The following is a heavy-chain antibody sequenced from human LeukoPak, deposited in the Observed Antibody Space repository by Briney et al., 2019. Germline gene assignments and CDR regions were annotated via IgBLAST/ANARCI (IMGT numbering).Heavy chain of an antibody. CDR3: ARDPRYCSDTSCYAYNWLDP. Sequence: PGGSLRLSCAASGFTFSSYWIHWVRQAPGKGLVWVSRINGDGSGTGYADSVKGRFTISRDNAKNTVFLQMNSLRAEDTAVYYCARDPRYCSDTSCYAYNWLDPWGQGTLVTVSS. CDR1: GFTFSSYW. CDR2: INGDGSGT. J-gene: IGHJ5*02. D-gene: IGHD2-2*01. V-gene: IGHV3-74*01.